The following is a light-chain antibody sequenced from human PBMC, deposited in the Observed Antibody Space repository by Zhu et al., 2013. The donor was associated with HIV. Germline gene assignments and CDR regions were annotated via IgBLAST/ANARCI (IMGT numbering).Light chain of an antibody. CDR2: DAS. J-gene: IGKJ2*01. V-gene: IGKV3-11*01. Sequence: DIVLTQSPGTLSLSPGERATLSCRASQTVSSNFLAWYHQIPGQAPRLLIYDASNRATGIPVRFSGSGSGTDFTLTISSLEPEDSAVYYCQQRGSRPPYTFGQGTKLEIK. CDR3: QQRGSRPPYT. CDR1: QTVSSN.